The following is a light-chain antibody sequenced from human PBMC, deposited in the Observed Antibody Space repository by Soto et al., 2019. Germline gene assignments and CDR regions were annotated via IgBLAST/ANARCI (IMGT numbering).Light chain of an antibody. CDR1: QSISSW. CDR3: QQLNSYPFT. V-gene: IGKV1-5*01. Sequence: DIQITQSPSTLSTSVGDRVTITCRASQSISSWLAWYQQKPGKAPKLLIYAASTFQSGVPSRFSGSGSGTDFTLTISSLQPEDFATYYCQQLNSYPFTFGQGTRLEIK. J-gene: IGKJ5*01. CDR2: AAS.